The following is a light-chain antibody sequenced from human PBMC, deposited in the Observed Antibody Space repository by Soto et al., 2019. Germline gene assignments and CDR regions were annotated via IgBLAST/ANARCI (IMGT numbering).Light chain of an antibody. V-gene: IGKV3-15*01. CDR1: QRISTN. Sequence: EIVMTQSPATLSVSPGESATLSCRASQRISTNLAWYQQKGGQPPRLLIYGASTRATGITQRFSGSGSGTDFTLTISSLQSEDFAVYYCQQYNNWPPAYTFGQGTMVESK. CDR2: GAS. CDR3: QQYNNWPPAYT. J-gene: IGKJ2*01.